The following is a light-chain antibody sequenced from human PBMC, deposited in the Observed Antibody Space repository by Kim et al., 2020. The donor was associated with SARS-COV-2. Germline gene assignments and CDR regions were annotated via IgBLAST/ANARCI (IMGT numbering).Light chain of an antibody. CDR2: GAS. CDR3: QKYDSAPWT. V-gene: IGKV1-27*01. Sequence: AAGGDRVTNTGRASQGISNYLAWDKQKPGKVPKLLIYGASSLQSGVPSRFSGSGSGTDFSLTISSLQPEDFATYYCQKYDSAPWTFGQGTKVDIK. CDR1: QGISNY. J-gene: IGKJ1*01.